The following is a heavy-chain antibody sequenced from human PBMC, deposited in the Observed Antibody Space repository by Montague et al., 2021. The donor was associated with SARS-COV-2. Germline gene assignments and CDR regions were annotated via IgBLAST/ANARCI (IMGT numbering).Heavy chain of an antibody. V-gene: IGHV3-23*01. CDR3: AKEGVVVGADGFDY. J-gene: IGHJ3*01. CDR1: GFTFSSYG. CDR2: ISTTGANT. Sequence: SLRLSCAASGFTFSSYGMNWVRQAPGKGLEWVSAISTTGANTYYAGSVKGRFTISRDNSTNTLYLQLNSLRDEDTAVYYCAKEGVVVGADGFDYWGQGTMVTASS. D-gene: IGHD3-22*01.